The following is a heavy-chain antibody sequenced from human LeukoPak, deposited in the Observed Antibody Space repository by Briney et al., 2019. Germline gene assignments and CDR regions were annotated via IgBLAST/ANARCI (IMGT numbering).Heavy chain of an antibody. D-gene: IGHD2-21*01. CDR1: GYSFTTYW. V-gene: IGHV5-51*01. J-gene: IGHJ4*02. CDR3: ARRAIGTSQAYFNY. Sequence: GESLKISCKGSGYSFTTYWIAWVRQMPGKGLEWMGIINPGDSDTRYNPSFQGQVTISADKSISTAYLQWSSLKASDTAMYFCARRAIGTSQAYFNYRGQGTLVTVSS. CDR2: INPGDSDT.